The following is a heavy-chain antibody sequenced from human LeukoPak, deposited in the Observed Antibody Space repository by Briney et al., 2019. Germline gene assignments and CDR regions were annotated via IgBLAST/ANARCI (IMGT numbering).Heavy chain of an antibody. CDR1: GFTFSGSA. CDR2: IRRKANSYAT. D-gene: IGHD3-10*01. CDR3: TRPSIEESYYGSGSYYNWFDP. V-gene: IGHV3-73*01. J-gene: IGHJ5*02. Sequence: GGSLKLSCAASGFTFSGSAMHWVRQASGKGLEWVGRIRRKANSYATAYAASVKGRFTISRDDSKNTAYLQMNSLKTEDTAVYYCTRPSIEESYYGSGSYYNWFDPWGQGTLVTVSS.